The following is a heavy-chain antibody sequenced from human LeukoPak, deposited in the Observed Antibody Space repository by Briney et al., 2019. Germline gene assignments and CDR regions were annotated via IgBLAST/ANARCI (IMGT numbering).Heavy chain of an antibody. J-gene: IGHJ4*02. CDR2: ISYDGSNK. CDR3: ARGRPGYSSSWYVY. Sequence: GRSLRLSCAASGFTFSSYAMHWVRQAPSKGLEWVAVISYDGSNKYYTDSVKGRFTISRDNSKNTLYLQMNSLRAEQTAVYYCARGRPGYSSSWYVYWGQGTLVTVSS. CDR1: GFTFSSYA. V-gene: IGHV3-30*04. D-gene: IGHD6-13*01.